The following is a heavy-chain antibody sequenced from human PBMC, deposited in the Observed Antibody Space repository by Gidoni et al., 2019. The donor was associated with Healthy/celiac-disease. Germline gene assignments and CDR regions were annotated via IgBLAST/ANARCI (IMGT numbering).Heavy chain of an antibody. V-gene: IGHV3-48*01. CDR2: ISSSSSTI. Sequence: EVQLVASGGGLVQPGGSLRLSCAASGFTFSSYSMNWVRQAPGKVLEWVSYISSSSSTIYYADSVKGRFTISRDNAKNSLYLQMNSLRAEDTAVYYCARDQGYYYGMDVWGKGTTVTVSS. CDR3: ARDQGYYYGMDV. CDR1: GFTFSSYS. J-gene: IGHJ6*04.